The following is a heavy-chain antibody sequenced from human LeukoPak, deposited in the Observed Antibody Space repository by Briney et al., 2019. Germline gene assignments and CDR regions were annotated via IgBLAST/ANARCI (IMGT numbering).Heavy chain of an antibody. J-gene: IGHJ4*02. D-gene: IGHD3-10*01. CDR3: ARYYGSGTYSDY. CDR2: IIPIFGTA. Sequence: SVKVSCKASGGTFSNYFFSWVRQAPGQGLEWMGGIIPIFGTANYAQKFQGRVTITADESTNTAYMELSSLRSEDTAVYYCARYYGSGTYSDYWGQGTLVTVSS. V-gene: IGHV1-69*13. CDR1: GGTFSNYF.